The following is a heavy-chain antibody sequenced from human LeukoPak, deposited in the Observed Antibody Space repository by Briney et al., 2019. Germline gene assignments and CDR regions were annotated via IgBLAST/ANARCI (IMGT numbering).Heavy chain of an antibody. V-gene: IGHV4-61*01. CDR3: ARKERSWFDP. CDR1: GYSISSGYY. CDR2: IYYSGST. D-gene: IGHD1-1*01. J-gene: IGHJ5*02. Sequence: SETLSLTCTVSGYSISSGYYWSWIRQPPGKGLEWIGYIYYSGSTNYNPSLKSRVTISVDTSKNQFSLKLSSVTAADTAVYYCARKERSWFDPWGQGTLVTVSS.